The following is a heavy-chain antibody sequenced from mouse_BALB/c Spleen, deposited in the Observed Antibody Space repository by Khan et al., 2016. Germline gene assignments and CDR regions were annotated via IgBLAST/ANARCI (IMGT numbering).Heavy chain of an antibody. CDR3: ARDHYGSSYWYFDV. V-gene: IGHV5-15*02. D-gene: IGHD1-1*01. J-gene: IGHJ1*01. CDR1: GFTFSDYG. Sequence: LVELGGGLVQPGGSRKLSCAASGFTFSDYGMAWVRQAPGKGPEWVAFISNLAYSIYYADTVTGRFTIARENAKNTLYLEMSSLRSEDTAMYYCARDHYGSSYWYFDVWGAGTTVTVSS. CDR2: ISNLAYSI.